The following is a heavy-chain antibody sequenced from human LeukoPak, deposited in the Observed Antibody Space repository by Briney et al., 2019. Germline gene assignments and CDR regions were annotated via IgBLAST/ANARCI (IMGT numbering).Heavy chain of an antibody. CDR1: GFTFSSYG. CDR3: AKLGAAAAGTSNWFDP. V-gene: IGHV3-23*01. Sequence: GGSLRLSCAASGFTFSSYGMSWVRQAPGKGLEWVSAISGSGGSTYYADSVKGRFTISRDNSKNTLYLQMNSLRAEDTAVYYCAKLGAAAAGTSNWFDPWGQGTLVTVSS. J-gene: IGHJ5*02. D-gene: IGHD6-13*01. CDR2: ISGSGGST.